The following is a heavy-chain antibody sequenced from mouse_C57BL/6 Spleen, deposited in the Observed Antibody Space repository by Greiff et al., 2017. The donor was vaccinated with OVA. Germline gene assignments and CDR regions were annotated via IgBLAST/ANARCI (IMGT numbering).Heavy chain of an antibody. Sequence: DVKLQESGPGLVKPSQSLSLTCSVTGYSITSGYYWNWIRQFPGNKLEWMGYISYDGSNNYNPSLKNRISITRDTSKNQFFLKLNSVTTEDTATYHCARGGVLLGFAYWGQGTLVTVSA. CDR1: GYSITSGYY. CDR3: ARGGVLLGFAY. V-gene: IGHV3-6*01. D-gene: IGHD2-10*01. CDR2: ISYDGSN. J-gene: IGHJ3*01.